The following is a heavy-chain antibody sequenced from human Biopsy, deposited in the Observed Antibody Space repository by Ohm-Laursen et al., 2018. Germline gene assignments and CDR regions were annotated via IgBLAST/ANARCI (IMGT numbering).Heavy chain of an antibody. CDR3: TRAGGGKIYGL. D-gene: IGHD3-16*01. V-gene: IGHV4-31*11. Sequence: TLSLTCAVSGVSINTGGYYWTWIRQHPGTGLEWIGYIHYSGNTLYKPSLKSRLTISVDTSRNQFSLKLTSVTAADTALYYCTRAGGGKIYGLWGQGTLVTVSS. J-gene: IGHJ4*02. CDR2: IHYSGNT. CDR1: GVSINTGGYY.